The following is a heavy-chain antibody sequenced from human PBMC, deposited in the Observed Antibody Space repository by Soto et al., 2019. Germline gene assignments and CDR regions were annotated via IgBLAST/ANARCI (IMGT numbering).Heavy chain of an antibody. V-gene: IGHV4-34*01. CDR2: INHLGSI. J-gene: IGHJ6*03. CDR3: ARGGISHWAYFYYMDV. Sequence: SETLSLTCVVAGGSLSDYFWSWIRQPPGMALEWIGEINHLGSINYNPSLKSRVTMSVDTSKNQFSLTLNSVTAADTATYYCARGGISHWAYFYYMDVWDRATTVTVSS. CDR1: GGSLSDYF. D-gene: IGHD2-21*01.